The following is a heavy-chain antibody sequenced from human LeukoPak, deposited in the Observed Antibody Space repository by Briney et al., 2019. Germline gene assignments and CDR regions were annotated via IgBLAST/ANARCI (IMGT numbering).Heavy chain of an antibody. D-gene: IGHD2-2*01. Sequence: SQTLSLTCAICGDSVPSNSVTWHWLRQSPSRGLEWLGRTYYRSTWYNDYAVSVRGRITVNPDTSKNQFSLHLNSVTPEDTAVYYCARRLTQYDCFDPWGQGILVTVSS. V-gene: IGHV6-1*01. CDR1: GDSVPSNSVT. CDR3: ARRLTQYDCFDP. CDR2: TYYRSTWYN. J-gene: IGHJ5*02.